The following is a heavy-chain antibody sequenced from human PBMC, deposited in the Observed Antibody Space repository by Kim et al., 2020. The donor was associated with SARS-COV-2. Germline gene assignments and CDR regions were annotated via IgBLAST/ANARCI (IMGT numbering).Heavy chain of an antibody. CDR3: ARDSVSGDWPYYYGMDV. CDR2: INTNTGNP. Sequence: ASVKVSCKASGYTFTSYAMNWVRQAPGQGLEWMGWINTNTGNPTYAQGFTGRFVFSLDTSVSTAYLQISSIKAEDTAVYYCARDSVSGDWPYYYGMDVWGQGTTVTVSS. V-gene: IGHV7-4-1*02. J-gene: IGHJ6*02. D-gene: IGHD2-21*02. CDR1: GYTFTSYA.